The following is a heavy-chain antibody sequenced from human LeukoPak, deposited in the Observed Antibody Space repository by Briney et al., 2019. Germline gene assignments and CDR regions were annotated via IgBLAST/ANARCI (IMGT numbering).Heavy chain of an antibody. J-gene: IGHJ4*02. CDR3: ARHEGRGYYDSSGYYYGISLYYFDY. D-gene: IGHD3-22*01. V-gene: IGHV4-39*01. Sequence: SETLSLTCTVSGGSISSSSYYWGWIRQPPGKGLEWIGSIYYSGSTYYNPSLKSRVTISVGTSKNQFSLKLSSVTAADTAVYYCARHEGRGYYDSSGYYYGISLYYFDYWGQGTLVTVSS. CDR2: IYYSGST. CDR1: GGSISSSSYY.